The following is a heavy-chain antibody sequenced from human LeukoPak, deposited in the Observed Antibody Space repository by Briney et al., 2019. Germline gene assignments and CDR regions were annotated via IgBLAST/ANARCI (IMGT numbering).Heavy chain of an antibody. V-gene: IGHV1-18*04. CDR1: GYTFTGYY. J-gene: IGHJ5*02. CDR2: ISAYNDNT. D-gene: IGHD4-23*01. CDR3: ARSSLTYRRWFLP. Sequence: ASVKVSCKASGYTFTGYYMHWVRQAPGQGLEWMGWISAYNDNTNYAHKLQGRVTMTTDTSTSTAYMELRSLRSDDTAVYYCARSSLTYRRWFLPSGQGALLTVSS.